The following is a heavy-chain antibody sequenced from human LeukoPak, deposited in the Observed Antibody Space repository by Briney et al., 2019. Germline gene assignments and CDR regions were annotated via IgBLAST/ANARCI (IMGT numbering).Heavy chain of an antibody. CDR3: ARRQGYYYYMDV. Sequence: SETLSLTCAVSGYSISSGYYWGWIRRPPGKGLEWIGSIYHSGSTYYNPSLKSRVTISVDTSKNQFSLKLSSVTAADTAVYYCARRQGYYYYMDVWGKGTTVTVSS. J-gene: IGHJ6*03. V-gene: IGHV4-38-2*01. CDR2: IYHSGST. CDR1: GYSISSGYY.